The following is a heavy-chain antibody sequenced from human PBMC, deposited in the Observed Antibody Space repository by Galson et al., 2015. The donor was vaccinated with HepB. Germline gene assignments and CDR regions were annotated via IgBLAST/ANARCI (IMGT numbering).Heavy chain of an antibody. CDR3: SRRAEYTSGWYCPDH. CDR1: GFTFSDYY. CDR2: ISHSSNYR. D-gene: IGHD6-19*01. Sequence: SLRLSCAASGFTFSDYYMSWIRQAPGRGLEWVSYISHSSNYRDYADSVKGRFTISRDNAKNSVYLQMDSLRVEDTAFYYCSRRAEYTSGWYCPDHWGQGTLVTVSS. J-gene: IGHJ4*02. V-gene: IGHV3-11*03.